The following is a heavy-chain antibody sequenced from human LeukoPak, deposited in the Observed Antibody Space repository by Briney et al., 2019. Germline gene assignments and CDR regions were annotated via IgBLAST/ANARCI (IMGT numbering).Heavy chain of an antibody. CDR1: GGSFSGYY. D-gene: IGHD3-10*01. J-gene: IGHJ4*02. CDR2: INHSGST. V-gene: IGHV4-34*01. Sequence: SETLSLTCAVYGGSFSGYYWSWIRQPPGKGLEWLGEINHSGSTNYNPSLKSRVTISVDTSKNQFSLKLSSVTAADTAVYYCARGPHMVRGVIISVDYWGQGTLVTVSS. CDR3: ARGPHMVRGVIISVDY.